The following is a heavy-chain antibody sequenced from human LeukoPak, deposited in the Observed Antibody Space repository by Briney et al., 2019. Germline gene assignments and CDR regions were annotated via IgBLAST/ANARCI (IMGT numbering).Heavy chain of an antibody. CDR1: GGSFSGYY. Sequence: PSETLSLTCAVYGGSFSGYYWSWIRQPPGKGLEWIAESNHRGSTNYNPSLKSRVTISEDTSRNQFSLKLNSVTAADTAVYFCAREGYDILTGYFNDYWGQGTLVTVSS. J-gene: IGHJ4*02. V-gene: IGHV4-34*01. CDR3: AREGYDILTGYFNDY. CDR2: SNHRGST. D-gene: IGHD3-9*01.